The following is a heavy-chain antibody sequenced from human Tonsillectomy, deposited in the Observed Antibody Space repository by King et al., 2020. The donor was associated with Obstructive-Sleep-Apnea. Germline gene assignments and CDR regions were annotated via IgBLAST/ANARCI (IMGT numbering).Heavy chain of an antibody. CDR3: AGRGGDGSGRYFDY. J-gene: IGHJ4*02. Sequence: QLQESGPGLVKPSETLSLTCTVSGGSISSSSYYWGWIRQPPGKGLEWIGSIYYSGSTYYNPSLKSRVTISVDTSKNQFSLKLSSVTAADTAVYYCAGRGGDGSGRYFDYWGQGTLVTVSS. CDR2: IYYSGST. V-gene: IGHV4-39*07. CDR1: GGSISSSSYY. D-gene: IGHD3-10*01.